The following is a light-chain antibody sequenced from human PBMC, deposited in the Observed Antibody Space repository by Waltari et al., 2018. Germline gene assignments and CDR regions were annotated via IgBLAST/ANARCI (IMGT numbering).Light chain of an antibody. Sequence: QSALTQPASVSGSPGQSITISCPGTSSDVGGYNYVSWYQQHPGKAPKLMIYEVSNRPAGVSKRFSGSKSGNTASLTISGRQAEDEADYYCSSYTSGSTLGVFGGGTKLTVL. V-gene: IGLV2-14*01. CDR1: SSDVGGYNY. CDR2: EVS. CDR3: SSYTSGSTLGV. J-gene: IGLJ2*01.